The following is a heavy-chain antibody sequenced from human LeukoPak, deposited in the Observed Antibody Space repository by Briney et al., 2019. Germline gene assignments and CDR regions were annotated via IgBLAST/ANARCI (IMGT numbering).Heavy chain of an antibody. J-gene: IGHJ4*02. CDR3: ARGRFNYDSSGYSSFYY. V-gene: IGHV3-7*01. Sequence: GGSLRLSCAASGFTFSGSAMSWVRQAPGKGLEWVANIKEDGGEEYCVDSVKGRFTISRDNAKNSLYLQMNSLRVEDTALYYCARGRFNYDSSGYSSFYYWGREPWSPSPQ. CDR1: GFTFSGSA. CDR2: IKEDGGEE. D-gene: IGHD3-22*01.